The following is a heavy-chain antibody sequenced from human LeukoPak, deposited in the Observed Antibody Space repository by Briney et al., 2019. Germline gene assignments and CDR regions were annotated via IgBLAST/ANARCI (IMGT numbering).Heavy chain of an antibody. V-gene: IGHV4-39*01. D-gene: IGHD1-20*01. CDR2: IYYSGST. J-gene: IGHJ4*02. CDR3: ARQKITGTLY. Sequence: PSETLSLTCTVPGGSISSSSYYWGWIRQPPGKGLEWIGSIYYSGSTYYNPSLKSRVTISVDTSKNQFSLKLSSVTAADTAVYYCARQKITGTLYWGQGTLVTVSS. CDR1: GGSISSSSYY.